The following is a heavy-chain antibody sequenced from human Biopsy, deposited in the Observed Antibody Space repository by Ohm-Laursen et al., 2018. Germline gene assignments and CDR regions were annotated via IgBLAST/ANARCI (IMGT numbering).Heavy chain of an antibody. CDR3: ASLYSGTYVGSDY. CDR2: INPILGIL. V-gene: IGHV1-69*04. CDR1: GGSITTSG. J-gene: IGHJ4*02. D-gene: IGHD1-26*01. Sequence: ASVKVSCKAPGGSITTSGISWVRQAPGQGLEWVGRINPILGILDYAQRLKDRVTITADKSTNTAYMQLSRLTSEDTAFYYCASLYSGTYVGSDYWGQGTLVTVSS.